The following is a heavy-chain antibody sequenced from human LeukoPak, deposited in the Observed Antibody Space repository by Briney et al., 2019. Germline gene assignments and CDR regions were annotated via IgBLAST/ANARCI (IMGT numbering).Heavy chain of an antibody. CDR2: IYYTGST. CDR3: ARYCNSTSCRWFDP. CDR1: GGSISSGGYY. J-gene: IGHJ5*02. V-gene: IGHV4-31*11. Sequence: SETLSLTCAVSGGSISSGGYYWSWIRQHPGKGLEWIGYIYYTGSTYYNPSLKSRVIISVDTSKNQFSLKLNSVTAADTAVYYCARYCNSTSCRWFDPWGQGTLVTVSS. D-gene: IGHD2-2*01.